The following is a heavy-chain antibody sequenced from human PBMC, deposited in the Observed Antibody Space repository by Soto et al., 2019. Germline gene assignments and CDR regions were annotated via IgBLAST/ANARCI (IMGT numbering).Heavy chain of an antibody. CDR3: AREYIDYLYFDY. CDR1: GFTLSDYH. J-gene: IGHJ4*02. CDR2: ISSSGYPI. Sequence: CGSLRISCAASGFTLSDYHMSWIRKAPGKGLEWVSFISSSGYPIYYADSVQARFTVSRDNAKKSVYLQMNSLRADDTAVYYCAREYIDYLYFDYWGQGALVTVSS. V-gene: IGHV3-11*01. D-gene: IGHD3-9*01.